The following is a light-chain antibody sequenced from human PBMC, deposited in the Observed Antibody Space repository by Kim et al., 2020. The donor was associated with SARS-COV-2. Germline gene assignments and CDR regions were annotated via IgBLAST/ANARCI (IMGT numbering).Light chain of an antibody. CDR2: LEGSGSY. CDR1: SGHSSYI. V-gene: IGLV4-60*03. J-gene: IGLJ3*02. Sequence: SVKLTRTLSSGHSSYIIAWHQQQPGKAPRYLMKLEGSGSYNKGSGVPDRFSGSSSGADRYLTISNLQSEDEADYYCETWDSNTRVFGGGTKLTVL. CDR3: ETWDSNTRV.